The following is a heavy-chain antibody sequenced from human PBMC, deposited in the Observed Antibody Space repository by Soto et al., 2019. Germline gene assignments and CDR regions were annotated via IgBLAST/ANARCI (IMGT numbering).Heavy chain of an antibody. CDR1: GFSLSTSGVG. CDR2: IYWDDDK. V-gene: IGHV2-5*02. J-gene: IGHJ6*03. CDR3: AHQLYHRFDWLFSPRYCYYRGV. Sequence: SGPTLVNPTQTLTLTCTFSGFSLSTSGVGVGWIRQPPGKALEWLALIYWDDDKRYSPSLKSRLTITKDTSKNQVVLTMTNMDPVDTATYYCAHQLYHRFDWLFSPRYCYYRGVWGKGTTVTVSS. D-gene: IGHD3-9*01.